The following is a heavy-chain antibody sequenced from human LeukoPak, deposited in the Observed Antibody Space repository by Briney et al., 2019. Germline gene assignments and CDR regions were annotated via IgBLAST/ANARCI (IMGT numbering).Heavy chain of an antibody. CDR3: AIVLGAAAAPDY. CDR2: MNPNSGNT. D-gene: IGHD2-2*01. Sequence: VASVKVSCKASAYTVPRFDINWVRQATGQGLERTGWMNPNSGNTGYAQKFQGRVTLTSNTSISTAYMELISLRSEDTAVYYCAIVLGAAAAPDYWGQGTLVTVSS. J-gene: IGHJ4*02. CDR1: AYTVPRFD. V-gene: IGHV1-8*01.